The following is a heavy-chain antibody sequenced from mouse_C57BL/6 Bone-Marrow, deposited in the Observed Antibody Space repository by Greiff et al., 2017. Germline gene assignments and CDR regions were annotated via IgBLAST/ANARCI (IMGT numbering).Heavy chain of an antibody. V-gene: IGHV2-5*01. J-gene: IGHJ3*01. D-gene: IGHD1-1*02. CDR2: IWRGGST. CDR3: AKNGGGGWFAY. CDR1: GFSLTSYG. Sequence: QVQLKQSGPGLVQPSQSLSITCTVSGFSLTSYGVHWVRQSPGKGLEWLGVIWRGGSTDYNAAFMSRLGITKDNSKSQVFFKMNSLQADDTAIYYCAKNGGGGWFAYWGQGTLVTVSA.